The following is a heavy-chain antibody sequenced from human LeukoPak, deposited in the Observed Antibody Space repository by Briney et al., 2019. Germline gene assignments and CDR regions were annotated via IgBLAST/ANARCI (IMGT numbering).Heavy chain of an antibody. CDR3: ARVYHSSTWQRVDY. D-gene: IGHD6-13*01. CDR1: GFTFSTYE. Sequence: GGALRPSCSASGFTFSTYEMNWVRQAPGKGLEWVSYITSSGAAVYYADSVKGRFTVSRDNAQKILYLQMGSLRSEDTAVYYCARVYHSSTWQRVDYWGQGTLVTVSS. CDR2: ITSSGAAV. V-gene: IGHV3-48*03. J-gene: IGHJ4*02.